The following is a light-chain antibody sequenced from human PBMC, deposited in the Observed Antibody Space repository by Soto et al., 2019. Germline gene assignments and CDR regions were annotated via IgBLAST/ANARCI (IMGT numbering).Light chain of an antibody. V-gene: IGKV3-15*01. CDR1: QSVSSN. Sequence: EIVMTQSPATLSVSPGERATLSCRASQSVSSNLAWYQQKPGQAPRLLIYGASTRATGIPARFSGSGSGTEFTLTISSLQSEDFATYYCQQYNSYSQYTFGQGTKLEIK. J-gene: IGKJ2*01. CDR3: QQYNSYSQYT. CDR2: GAS.